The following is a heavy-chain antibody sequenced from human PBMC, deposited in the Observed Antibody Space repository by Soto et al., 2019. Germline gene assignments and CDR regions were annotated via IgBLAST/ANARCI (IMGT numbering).Heavy chain of an antibody. V-gene: IGHV3-7*01. CDR1: GFTFSSYW. CDR2: IKQDGSEK. J-gene: IGHJ6*02. Sequence: EVQLVESGGGLVQPGGSLRLSCAASGFTFSSYWMSWVRQAPGKGLEWVANIKQDGSEKYYVDSVKGRFTISRDNAKNSLYLQMNSLRAEDTAVYYCATALERITIIVVVTDGMDVWGQGTTVTVSS. CDR3: ATALERITIIVVVTDGMDV. D-gene: IGHD3-22*01.